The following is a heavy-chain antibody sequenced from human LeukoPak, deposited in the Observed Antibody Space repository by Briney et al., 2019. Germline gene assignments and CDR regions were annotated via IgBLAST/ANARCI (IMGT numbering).Heavy chain of an antibody. D-gene: IGHD3-16*02. V-gene: IGHV4-59*01. J-gene: IGHJ3*02. CDR3: ARDLTFGGVIVRRDRAFDI. CDR2: IYYSGST. CDR1: GGSISSYY. Sequence: SETLSLTCTVSGGSISSYYWSWIRQPPGKGLEWIGYIYYSGSTNYNPSLKSRVTISVDTSKNQFSLKLSSVTAADTAAYYCARDLTFGGVIVRRDRAFDIWGQGTMVTVSS.